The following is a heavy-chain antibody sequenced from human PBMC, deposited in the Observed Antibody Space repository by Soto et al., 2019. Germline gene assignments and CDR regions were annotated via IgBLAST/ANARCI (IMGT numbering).Heavy chain of an antibody. D-gene: IGHD3-3*01. V-gene: IGHV3-7*03. CDR1: GFTFSTYW. CDR3: ARGLRFLEWQSSHWYYGMDV. J-gene: IGHJ6*02. Sequence: GGSLRLSCAASGFTFSTYWMSWVRQAPGKGLEWVANIKEDGDEKYYVDSVKGRFTISRDNAKNSLYLQMNGLRAEDTAIYYCARGLRFLEWQSSHWYYGMDVWGQGTKVTVSS. CDR2: IKEDGDEK.